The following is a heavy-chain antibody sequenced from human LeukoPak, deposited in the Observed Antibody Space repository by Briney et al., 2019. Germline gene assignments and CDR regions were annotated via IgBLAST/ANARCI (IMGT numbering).Heavy chain of an antibody. V-gene: IGHV7-4-1*02. CDR3: ARKYDFRSGYYYGMDV. J-gene: IGHJ6*02. CDR1: GYTFTSYA. Sequence: ASVKVSCKASGYTFTSYAMNWVRQAPGQGLEWMGWINTNTGNPTYAQGFTGRFVSSLDTSVSTAYLQISSLKAEDTAVYYCARKYDFRSGYYYGMDVWGQGTTVTVSS. CDR2: INTNTGNP. D-gene: IGHD3-3*01.